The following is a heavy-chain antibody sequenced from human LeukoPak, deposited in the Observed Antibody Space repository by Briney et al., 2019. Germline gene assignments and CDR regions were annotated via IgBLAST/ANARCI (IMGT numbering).Heavy chain of an antibody. CDR2: INHSGST. CDR1: GGSFSGYY. J-gene: IGHJ5*02. Sequence: ASETLSLTCAVYGGSFSGYYWSWIRQPPGKGLEWIGEINHSGSTNYNPSLKSRVTISVDTSKNQFSLKPSSVTAADTAVYYCARGIGYCSSTSCYKWFDPWGQGTLVTVSS. D-gene: IGHD2-2*02. CDR3: ARGIGYCSSTSCYKWFDP. V-gene: IGHV4-34*01.